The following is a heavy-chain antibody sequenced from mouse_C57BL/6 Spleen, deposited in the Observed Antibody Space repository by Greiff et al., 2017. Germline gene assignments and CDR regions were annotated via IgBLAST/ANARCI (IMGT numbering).Heavy chain of an antibody. V-gene: IGHV1-52*01. J-gene: IGHJ1*03. CDR1: GYTFTSYW. D-gene: IGHD4-1*01. CDR3: AREGTGTYFDV. Sequence: VQLQLPGAELVRPGSSVKLSCKASGYTFTSYWMHWVKQRPIQGLEWIGNIDPSDSETHYNQKFKDKATLTVDKSSSTAYMQLSSLTSEDSAVYYCAREGTGTYFDVWGTGTTVTVSS. CDR2: IDPSDSET.